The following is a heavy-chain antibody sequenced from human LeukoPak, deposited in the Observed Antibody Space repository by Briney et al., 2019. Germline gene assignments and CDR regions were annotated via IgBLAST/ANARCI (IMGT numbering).Heavy chain of an antibody. J-gene: IGHJ5*02. D-gene: IGHD3-3*01. CDR1: GGTFSSYA. CDR2: IIPIFGTA. Sequence: GSSVKVSCKASGGTFSSYAISWVRQASGQGLEWMGGIIPIFGTANYAQKFQGRVTITTDESTSTAYMELSSLRSEDTAVYYCATSNDYDLLNWFDPWGQGTLVTVSS. V-gene: IGHV1-69*05. CDR3: ATSNDYDLLNWFDP.